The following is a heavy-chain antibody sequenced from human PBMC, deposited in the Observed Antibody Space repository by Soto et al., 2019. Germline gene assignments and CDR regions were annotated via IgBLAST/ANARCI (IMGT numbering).Heavy chain of an antibody. J-gene: IGHJ6*02. CDR3: ASPGGYSYGYDYYYGMDV. D-gene: IGHD5-18*01. CDR2: IYPGDSDT. CDR1: GYSFTSYW. Sequence: PGESLKISCKGSGYSFTSYWIGWVRQMPGKGLEWMGIIYPGDSDTRYSPSFQGQVTISADKSISTAYLQWSSLKDSDTAMYYCASPGGYSYGYDYYYGMDVWGQGTTVTVSS. V-gene: IGHV5-51*01.